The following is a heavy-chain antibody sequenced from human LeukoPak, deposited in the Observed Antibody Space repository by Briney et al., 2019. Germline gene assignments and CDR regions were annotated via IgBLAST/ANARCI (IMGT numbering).Heavy chain of an antibody. D-gene: IGHD4-17*01. CDR1: GGTFSSYA. CDR3: ARDVGYEYGDYAY. V-gene: IGHV7-4-1*02. CDR2: INTNTGNP. J-gene: IGHJ4*02. Sequence: ASVKVSCKASGGTFSSYAISWVRQAPGQGLEWMGWINTNTGNPTYAQGFTGRFVFSLDTSVSTAYLQISSLKAEGTAVYYCARDVGYEYGDYAYWGQGTLATVSS.